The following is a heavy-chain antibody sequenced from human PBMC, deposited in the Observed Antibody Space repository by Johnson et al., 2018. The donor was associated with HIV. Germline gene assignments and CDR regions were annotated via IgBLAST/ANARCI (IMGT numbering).Heavy chain of an antibody. Sequence: QEQLEESGGGVVQPGRSLRLSCAASGLTFGSYPLHWVRQAPGRGLEWVAVISYDGSNKYYADSVKGRFTISRDNAKNSLYLQMNSLRVEDTAVYYCAKVAVATAAGGVALAIWGPGTMGTVS. CDR2: ISYDGSNK. CDR3: AKVAVATAAGGVALAI. V-gene: IGHV3-30*04. J-gene: IGHJ3*02. D-gene: IGHD6-13*01. CDR1: GLTFGSYP.